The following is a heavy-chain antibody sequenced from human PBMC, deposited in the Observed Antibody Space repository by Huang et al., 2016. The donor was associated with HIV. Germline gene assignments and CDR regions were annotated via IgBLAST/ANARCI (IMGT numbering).Heavy chain of an antibody. CDR2: ISVSGVST. J-gene: IGHJ4*02. CDR3: AKGEFVGESYFDQ. V-gene: IGHV3-23*01. Sequence: VQLLESGGGLVQPGGSRRLSCAASGFTFSSYAISWVRLAPGKGREWVSTISVSGVSTYHADSVKGRFTTSRDNSENMLYLQMHTLRAEDTAVYYCAKGEFVGESYFDQWGQGTLVTVSS. D-gene: IGHD3-10*01. CDR1: GFTFSSYA.